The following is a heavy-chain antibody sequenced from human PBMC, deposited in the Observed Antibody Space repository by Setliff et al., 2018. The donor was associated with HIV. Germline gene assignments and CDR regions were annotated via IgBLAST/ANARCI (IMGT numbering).Heavy chain of an antibody. V-gene: IGHV1-3*01. CDR1: GYTFKSYD. CDR3: ARVGNNRQQFFDH. J-gene: IGHJ4*02. D-gene: IGHD1-26*01. Sequence: ASVKVSCKTSGYTFKSYDINWVRQAPGQRPEWMARINAGNGNREYSPKFQGRVTITADTSASTMYMELSSLRSEDTAVYYCARVGNNRQQFFDHWGQGTLVTVSS. CDR2: INAGNGNR.